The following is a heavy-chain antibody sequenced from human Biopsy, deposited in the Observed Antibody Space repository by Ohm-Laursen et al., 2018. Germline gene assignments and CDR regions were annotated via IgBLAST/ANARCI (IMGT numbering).Heavy chain of an antibody. J-gene: IGHJ6*02. V-gene: IGHV3-11*01. D-gene: IGHD1-1*01. CDR2: ISPSSTTI. CDR1: GFTFTDYD. CDR3: ARNVRLEMTDHSGVTTYSRYFAMDA. Sequence: SLRLSCAASGFTFTDYDISWVRHVPGQGLEWLALISPSSTTIYYADSVRGRFFISRDDAKNSASLEMSSLRADDTALYFCARNVRLEMTDHSGVTTYSRYFAMDAWGRGTTVTVSS.